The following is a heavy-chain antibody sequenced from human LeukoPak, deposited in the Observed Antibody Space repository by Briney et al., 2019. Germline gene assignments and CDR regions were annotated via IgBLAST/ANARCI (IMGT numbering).Heavy chain of an antibody. V-gene: IGHV4-30-4*08. CDR2: IYYSGST. CDR3: ASLFDCSSTACYLCYFDY. Sequence: SETLSLTCTVSGGSISSGDYYWSWIRQPPGKGLEWIGYIYYSGSTYYNPSLKSRVTISVDTSKNQFSLKLSSVTAAYTAVYYCASLFDCSSTACYLCYFDYWGQGSLVTVPS. J-gene: IGHJ4*01. D-gene: IGHD2-2*01. CDR1: GGSISSGDYY.